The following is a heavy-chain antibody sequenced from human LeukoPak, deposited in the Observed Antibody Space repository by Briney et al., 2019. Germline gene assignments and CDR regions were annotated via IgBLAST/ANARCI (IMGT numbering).Heavy chain of an antibody. D-gene: IGHD4-11*01. CDR3: ARHGDTKGLSRDYSNAPFDY. CDR1: GYTFTSYY. Sequence: GASVKVSCKASGYTFTSYYMHWVRQAPGQGLEWMGIINPSGGSTSYAQKFQGRVTMTRDTSTSTVYMELSSLRSEDTAVYYCARHGDTKGLSRDYSNAPFDYWGQGTLVTVSS. CDR2: INPSGGST. V-gene: IGHV1-46*01. J-gene: IGHJ4*02.